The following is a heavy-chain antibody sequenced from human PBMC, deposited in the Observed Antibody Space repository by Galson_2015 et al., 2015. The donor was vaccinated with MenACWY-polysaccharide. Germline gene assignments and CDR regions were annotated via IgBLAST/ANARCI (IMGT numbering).Heavy chain of an antibody. CDR3: ARDSSGSQLGWRTCGY. D-gene: IGHD1-26*01. CDR1: GYTLTSYA. J-gene: IGHJ4*02. CDR2: INAGKGNT. V-gene: IGHV1-3*01. Sequence: SVKVSCKASGYTLTSYAMHWVRQAPGQRLEWMGWINAGKGNTYYSQKFQDRVTITRDTSASTVYMELSSLRSEDTAVYYCARDSSGSQLGWRTCGYWGQGTPVTVSS.